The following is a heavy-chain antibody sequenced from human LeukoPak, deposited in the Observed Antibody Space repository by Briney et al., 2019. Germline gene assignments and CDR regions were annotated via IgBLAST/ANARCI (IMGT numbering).Heavy chain of an antibody. Sequence: SETLSLTCTVSGGSISSSTYYWGWLRQPPGKGLEWIGSIYYSGSTYYNPSLKSRVTISVDTSKNQFSLKLSSATAADTAVYYCARQKGDGRRDSSSWYAQAARKRYNWFDPWGQGTLVTVSS. J-gene: IGHJ5*02. CDR1: GGSISSSTYY. V-gene: IGHV4-39*01. CDR3: ARQKGDGRRDSSSWYAQAARKRYNWFDP. D-gene: IGHD6-13*01. CDR2: IYYSGST.